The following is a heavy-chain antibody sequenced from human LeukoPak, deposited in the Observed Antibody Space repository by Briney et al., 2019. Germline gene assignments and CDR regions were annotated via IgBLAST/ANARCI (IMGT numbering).Heavy chain of an antibody. CDR1: GFTFSNAW. CDR3: TTGITMVRGVIHLIDY. Sequence: GGSLRLSCAASGFTFSNAWMIWVRHAPGKGLEWVGRIKSKTDGGTTDYAAPVKGRFTISRDDSKNTLYLQMNSLKTEDTAVYYCTTGITMVRGVIHLIDYWGQGTLVTVSS. V-gene: IGHV3-15*01. CDR2: IKSKTDGGTT. D-gene: IGHD3-10*01. J-gene: IGHJ4*02.